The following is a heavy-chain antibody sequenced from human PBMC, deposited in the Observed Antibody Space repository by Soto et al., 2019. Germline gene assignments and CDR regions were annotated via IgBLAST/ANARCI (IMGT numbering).Heavy chain of an antibody. V-gene: IGHV3-30*18. D-gene: IGHD4-4*01. CDR1: GFTFSSYG. CDR2: ISYDGSNK. CDR3: AKDYTDYTNSFDY. J-gene: IGHJ4*02. Sequence: PGGSLRLSCAASGFTFSSYGMHWVRQAPGKGLEWVAVISYDGSNKYYADSVKGRFTISRDNSKNTLYLQMNSLRAEDTAVYYCAKDYTDYTNSFDYWGQGTLVTVSS.